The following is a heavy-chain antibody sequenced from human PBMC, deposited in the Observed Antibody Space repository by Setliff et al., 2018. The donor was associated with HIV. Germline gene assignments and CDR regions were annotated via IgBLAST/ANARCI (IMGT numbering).Heavy chain of an antibody. CDR3: ARDRKFGSSGHYYYMDV. CDR1: GFTFNNYG. D-gene: IGHD6-6*01. V-gene: IGHV3-30*02. Sequence: PGGSLRLSCAAPGFTFNNYGMHWVRQAPGKGLEWVALIYFDGSKKYYADSVQGRFTISRDNSKNTLSLQMNSLRAGDTAVYYCARDRKFGSSGHYYYMDVWGTGTAVTVSS. J-gene: IGHJ6*03. CDR2: IYFDGSKK.